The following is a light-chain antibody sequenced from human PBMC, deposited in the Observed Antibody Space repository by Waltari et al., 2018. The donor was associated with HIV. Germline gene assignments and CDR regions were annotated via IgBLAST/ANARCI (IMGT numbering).Light chain of an antibody. Sequence: DIQMTQSPSSLSASIGDQVTITCLASQSITTFLNWYQQKPGKAPKLLIYAASSMQGGVPSRFSGSGSGTDFTLTVVGLQPEDFATYFCQQSYTISPTFGGGTKVEIK. CDR1: QSITTF. CDR3: QQSYTISPT. CDR2: AAS. V-gene: IGKV1-39*01. J-gene: IGKJ4*01.